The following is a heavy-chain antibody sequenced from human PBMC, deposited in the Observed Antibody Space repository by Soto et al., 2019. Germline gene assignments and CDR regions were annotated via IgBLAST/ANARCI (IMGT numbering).Heavy chain of an antibody. D-gene: IGHD6-6*01. CDR3: SLSTYTGSSAYFDH. J-gene: IGHJ4*02. Sequence: PSENLSLTCSVSGDSISSFYWTWIRQSPGRGLEWIGYVFHTGNTNYNPSLKSRVTITVDTAKNRFSLKLGSVTAADTAVYYCSLSTYTGSSAYFDHWGPGVLVTGST. V-gene: IGHV4-59*01. CDR1: GDSISSFY. CDR2: VFHTGNT.